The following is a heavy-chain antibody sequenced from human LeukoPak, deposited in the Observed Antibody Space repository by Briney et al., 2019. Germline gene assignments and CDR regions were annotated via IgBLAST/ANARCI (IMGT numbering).Heavy chain of an antibody. CDR3: AKSPYYYDSSGYNGYYFDY. V-gene: IGHV3-23*01. J-gene: IGHJ4*02. D-gene: IGHD3-22*01. Sequence: GGSLRLSCAASGFTFSSYAMSWVRQAPGKGLEWVSAISGSGGSTYYADSAKGRFTISRDNSKNTLYLQMNSLRAEDTAVYYCAKSPYYYDSSGYNGYYFDYWGQGTLVTVSS. CDR1: GFTFSSYA. CDR2: ISGSGGST.